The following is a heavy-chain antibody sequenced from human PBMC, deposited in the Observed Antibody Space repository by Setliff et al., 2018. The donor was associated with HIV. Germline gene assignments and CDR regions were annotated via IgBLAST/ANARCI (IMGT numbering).Heavy chain of an antibody. Sequence: ASVKVSCKASGYTFTRYFMHCVRQAPGQGLEWLGMINPSGGSTWYAQKFQGRVTMTGDTSTTTAYMELSSLRSEDTAVYFCARGTTATDYYYYMDVWGKGTSVTVSS. CDR3: ARGTTATDYYYYMDV. J-gene: IGHJ6*03. CDR1: GYTFTRYF. V-gene: IGHV1-46*01. D-gene: IGHD4-17*01. CDR2: INPSGGST.